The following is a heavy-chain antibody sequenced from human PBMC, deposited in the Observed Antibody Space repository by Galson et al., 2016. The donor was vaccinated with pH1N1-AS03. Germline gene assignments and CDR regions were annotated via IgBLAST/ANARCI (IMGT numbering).Heavy chain of an antibody. CDR1: GFSLNNARMG. D-gene: IGHD6-13*01. J-gene: IGHJ4*01. V-gene: IGHV2-26*01. CDR3: ARVVVLSSSWPSTAFCDE. Sequence: PALVKPTQTLTLTCTVSGFSLNNARMGVAWIRQPPGKALEWLAHIYSNDQKSNDEKSYNKSLKTRLTISKDTSKSQVVLTMTNMAPVETATYCLARVVVLSSSWPSTAFCDECGHGPLVTVSS. CDR2: IYSNDQKSNDEK.